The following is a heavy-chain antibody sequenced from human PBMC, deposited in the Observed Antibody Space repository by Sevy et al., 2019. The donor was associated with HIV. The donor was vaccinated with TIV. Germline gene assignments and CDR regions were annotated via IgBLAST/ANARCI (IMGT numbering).Heavy chain of an antibody. J-gene: IGHJ4*02. V-gene: IGHV1-18*01. CDR3: ARDPRTFYYDSSSYGHDY. CDR2: ISANNGNT. D-gene: IGHD3-22*01. Sequence: ASVKVSCKASGYTFTSYGISWVRQAPGQGLEWMGWISANNGNTNYVQKFQGRVTMTTDTSTTTAYMELRSLRSDDTAVYYCARDPRTFYYDSSSYGHDYWGQGTLVTVSS. CDR1: GYTFTSYG.